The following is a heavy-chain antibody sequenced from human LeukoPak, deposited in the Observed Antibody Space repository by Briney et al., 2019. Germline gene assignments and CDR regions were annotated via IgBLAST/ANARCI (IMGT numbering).Heavy chain of an antibody. CDR1: GGSFSGYY. D-gene: IGHD3-22*01. J-gene: IGHJ4*02. CDR3: ARGSREAGQYYDSSGYSDY. V-gene: IGHV4-34*01. CDR2: INHSGST. Sequence: PSETLSLTCAVYGGSFSGYYWSWIRQPPGKGLEWIGEINHSGSTNYNPSLKSRVTISVDTSKNQFSPKLSSVTAADTAVYYCARGSREAGQYYDSSGYSDYWGQGTLVTVSS.